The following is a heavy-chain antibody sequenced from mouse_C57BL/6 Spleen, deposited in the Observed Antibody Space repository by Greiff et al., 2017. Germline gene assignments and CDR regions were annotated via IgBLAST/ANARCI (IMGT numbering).Heavy chain of an antibody. CDR3: ARSDYSNDYFDY. Sequence: VKLQQSGAELARPGASVKLSCKASGYTFTSYGISWVKQRTGQGLEWIGEIYPRSGNTYYNEKFKGKATLTADKSSSTAYMELRSLTSEDSAVYFCARSDYSNDYFDYWGQGTTLTVSS. CDR2: IYPRSGNT. D-gene: IGHD2-5*01. J-gene: IGHJ2*01. CDR1: GYTFTSYG. V-gene: IGHV1-81*01.